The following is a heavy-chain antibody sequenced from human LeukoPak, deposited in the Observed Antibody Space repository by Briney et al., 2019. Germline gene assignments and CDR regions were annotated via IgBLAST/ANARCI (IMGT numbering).Heavy chain of an antibody. Sequence: GGSLRLSCAASGFTFSSYSMNWVRQAPGKGLEWVSSISSSSSYIYYADSVKGRFTISRDNSKNTLYLQMNSLRAEDTAVYYCARGGTYDSSGYYPLPFDYWGQGTLVTVSS. CDR2: ISSSSSYI. D-gene: IGHD3-22*01. J-gene: IGHJ4*02. V-gene: IGHV3-21*01. CDR1: GFTFSSYS. CDR3: ARGGTYDSSGYYPLPFDY.